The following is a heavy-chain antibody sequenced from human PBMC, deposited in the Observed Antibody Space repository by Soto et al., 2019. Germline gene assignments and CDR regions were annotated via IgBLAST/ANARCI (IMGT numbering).Heavy chain of an antibody. D-gene: IGHD6-13*01. J-gene: IGHJ4*02. CDR1: GYTFTSYA. CDR3: ARGIAPYYFDH. V-gene: IGHV1-3*05. Sequence: QVQLVQSGAEEKKPGASVKVSCKASGYTFTSYAMHWVRQAPGQRLEWMGWINAGNGNTKYSQKVQGRVTITRDTSASTGYMELSSLRSEDTAVYYCARGIAPYYFDHWGQGTLVTVSS. CDR2: INAGNGNT.